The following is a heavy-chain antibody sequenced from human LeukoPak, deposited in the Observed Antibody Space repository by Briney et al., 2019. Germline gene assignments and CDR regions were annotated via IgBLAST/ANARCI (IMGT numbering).Heavy chain of an antibody. CDR1: GFTFSDYY. CDR3: ARGGTTVTTFDWFDP. CDR2: ISSSGSTI. J-gene: IGHJ5*02. D-gene: IGHD4-17*01. Sequence: GGSLRLSCAASGFTFSDYYMSWIRQAPGKGLEWVSYISSSGSTIYYADSVKGRFTISRDNAKNSLYLQMNSLRVEDTAVYYCARGGTTVTTFDWFDPWGQGTLVTVSS. V-gene: IGHV3-11*04.